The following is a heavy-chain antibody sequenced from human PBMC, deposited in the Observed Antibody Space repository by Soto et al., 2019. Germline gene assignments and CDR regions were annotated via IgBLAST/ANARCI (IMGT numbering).Heavy chain of an antibody. CDR1: GDSVSSNSAG. CDR2: IYYRSKWFH. D-gene: IGHD2-15*01. J-gene: IGHJ6*02. CDR3: ARVHCSAGTCLDGLDF. Sequence: SQTLSLTCAITGDSVSSNSAGWSWFRQSPAVGLEWLGRIYYRSKWFHDYAASVESRMAINPDTSRNQFSLQLNYVTPEDTAVYYCARVHCSAGTCLDGLDFWGQGTTVTVSS. V-gene: IGHV6-1*01.